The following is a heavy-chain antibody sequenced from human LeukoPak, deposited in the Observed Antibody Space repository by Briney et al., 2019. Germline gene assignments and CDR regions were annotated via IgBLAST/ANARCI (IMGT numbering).Heavy chain of an antibody. D-gene: IGHD4-17*01. CDR1: GGSFSGYY. J-gene: IGHJ6*02. V-gene: IGHV4-34*01. CDR3: ARHLRRLYYYYGMDV. CDR2: INHSGST. Sequence: SEALSLTCAVYGGSFSGYYWSWIRQPPGKGLEWIGEINHSGSTNYNPSLKSRVTISVDTSKNQFSLKLSSVTAADTAVYYCARHLRRLYYYYGMDVWGQGTTVTVSS.